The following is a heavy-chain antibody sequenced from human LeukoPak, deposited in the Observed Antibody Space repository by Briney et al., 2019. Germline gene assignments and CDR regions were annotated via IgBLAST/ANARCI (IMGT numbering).Heavy chain of an antibody. Sequence: GGSLRLSCAASDFTFSSSRMDWVRQAPGKGLEWVSSITSSSETIYNADSVKGRFTISRDNTKNSLYLQMSSLRVEDTAVYYCARVPPVSLYYYYYMDVWGKGTTVTISS. CDR1: DFTFSSSR. CDR3: ARVPPVSLYYYYYMDV. J-gene: IGHJ6*03. CDR2: ITSSSETI. V-gene: IGHV3-21*01.